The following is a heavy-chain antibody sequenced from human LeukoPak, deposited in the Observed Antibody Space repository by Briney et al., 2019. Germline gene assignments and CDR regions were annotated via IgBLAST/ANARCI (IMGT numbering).Heavy chain of an antibody. CDR1: GFTFSSYA. V-gene: IGHV3-23*01. Sequence: GGSLRLSCAASGFTFSSYAMSWVRQAPGKGLEWVSAISGSGGSTYYADSVKGRFTISRDNSKNTLYLQMNSLRAEDTAVYYCAKEPTSKDSSGSKFDYWGQGTLVTVSS. CDR2: ISGSGGST. D-gene: IGHD3-22*01. CDR3: AKEPTSKDSSGSKFDY. J-gene: IGHJ4*02.